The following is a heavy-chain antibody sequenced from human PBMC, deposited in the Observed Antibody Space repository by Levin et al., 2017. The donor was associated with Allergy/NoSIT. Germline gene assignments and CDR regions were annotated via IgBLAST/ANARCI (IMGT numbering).Heavy chain of an antibody. D-gene: IGHD2-2*01. V-gene: IGHV4-39*01. CDR2: IYFSGST. CDR3: AGFCTSSRCSDNYYYGMDV. J-gene: IGHJ6*02. Sequence: SETLSLTCTVSGVSIRSSDYYWGWIRQSPEKGLEWMGSIYFSGSTYYNPSLRNRITISADMSKNLLSLSLSSVTAADSALYYCAGFCTSSRCSDNYYYGMDVWGHGTAVTVSS. CDR1: GVSIRSSDYY.